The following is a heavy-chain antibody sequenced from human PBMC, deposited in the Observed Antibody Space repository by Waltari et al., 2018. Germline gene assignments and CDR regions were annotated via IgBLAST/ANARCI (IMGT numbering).Heavy chain of an antibody. CDR2: INHSGST. J-gene: IGHJ5*02. CDR1: GGSFSGYY. V-gene: IGHV4-34*01. D-gene: IGHD3-3*01. CDR3: ARGERYDFWSGLRWFDP. Sequence: QVQLQQWGAGLLKPSETLSLTCAVYGGSFSGYYWSWIRQPPGKGLEWIGEINHSGSTNYNPSLKSRVTISVDTSKNQFSLKLSSVTAADTAVYYCARGERYDFWSGLRWFDPWGQGTLVTVSS.